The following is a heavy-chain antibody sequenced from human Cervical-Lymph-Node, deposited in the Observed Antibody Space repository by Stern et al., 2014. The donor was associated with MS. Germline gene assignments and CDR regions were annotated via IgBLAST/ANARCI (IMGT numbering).Heavy chain of an antibody. V-gene: IGHV4-34*01. CDR3: ARGADYVWGSYRYYFDY. CDR2: INHSGST. Sequence: QVQLQQWGAGLLKPSETLSLTCAVYGGSFSGYYWSWIRQPPGKGLEWIGEINHSGSTNYNPSLKSRVTISVDTSKNQFSLKLSSVTAADTAVYYCARGADYVWGSYRYYFDYWGQGTLVTVSS. J-gene: IGHJ4*02. CDR1: GGSFSGYY. D-gene: IGHD3-16*02.